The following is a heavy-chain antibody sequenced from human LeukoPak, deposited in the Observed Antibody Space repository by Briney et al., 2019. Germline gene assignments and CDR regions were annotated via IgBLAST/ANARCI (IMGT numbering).Heavy chain of an antibody. J-gene: IGHJ4*02. V-gene: IGHV1-46*01. D-gene: IGHD2-21*02. CDR2: INPSGGST. CDR1: GYTFTSYY. Sequence: ASVKVSCKASGYTFTSYYMHWLRQAPGQGLEWMGIINPSGGSTSYAQKFQGRVTMTRDTSTSTVYMELSSLRSEDTAVYYCARSIVVVTAPDYWGQGTLVTVSS. CDR3: ARSIVVVTAPDY.